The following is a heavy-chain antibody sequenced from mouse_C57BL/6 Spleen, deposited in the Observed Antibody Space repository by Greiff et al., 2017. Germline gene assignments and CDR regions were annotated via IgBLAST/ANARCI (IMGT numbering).Heavy chain of an antibody. CDR1: GYTFTSYW. V-gene: IGHV1-55*01. Sequence: QVQLQQPGAELVKPGASVKMSCKASGYTFTSYWITWVKQRPGQGLEWIGDIYPGSGSTNYNEKFKSKATLTVDTSSSTAYMQLSSLTSEDSAVYYCARKRGNDYGVAYWGQGTLVTVSA. D-gene: IGHD2-4*01. CDR3: ARKRGNDYGVAY. J-gene: IGHJ3*01. CDR2: IYPGSGST.